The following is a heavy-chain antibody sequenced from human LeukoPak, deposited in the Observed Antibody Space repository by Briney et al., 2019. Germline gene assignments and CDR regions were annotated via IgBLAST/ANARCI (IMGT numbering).Heavy chain of an antibody. CDR1: GFTFSSYA. D-gene: IGHD3-22*01. CDR3: ARDPPYYYDSSAYFGAFDI. J-gene: IGHJ3*02. CDR2: ISGSGGST. Sequence: PGGSLRLSCAASGFTFSSYAMSWVRQAPGKGLEWVSAISGSGGSTYYADSVKGRFTISRDNSKNTLYLQMNSLRAEDTAVYYCARDPPYYYDSSAYFGAFDIWGQGTMVTVSS. V-gene: IGHV3-23*01.